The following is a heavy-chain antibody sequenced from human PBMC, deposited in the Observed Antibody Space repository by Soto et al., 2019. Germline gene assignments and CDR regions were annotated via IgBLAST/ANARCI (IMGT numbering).Heavy chain of an antibody. CDR1: GFTFSSYA. V-gene: IGHV3-23*01. D-gene: IGHD2-2*01. CDR3: AKMVSGIVVPKDGMDV. CDR2: ISGSGGST. J-gene: IGHJ6*02. Sequence: PGGSLRLSCAASGFTFSSYAMSWVRQAPGKGLEWVSAISGSGGSTYYADSVKGRFTISRDNSKNTLYLQMNSLRAEDTAVYYCAKMVSGIVVPKDGMDVWGQGTTVTVSS.